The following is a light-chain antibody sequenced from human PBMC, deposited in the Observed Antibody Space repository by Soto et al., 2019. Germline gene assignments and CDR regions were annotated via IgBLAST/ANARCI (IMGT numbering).Light chain of an antibody. J-gene: IGKJ1*01. CDR2: VAS. CDR3: QKYNSAPWT. V-gene: IGKV1-27*01. CDR1: QGISNY. Sequence: DIQMTQSPSSLSASVGDRVTTTCRASQGISNYLAWYQQQPGKVPKLLIYVASTLQSGVPSRFSGSGSGTEFTLTISSLQPEDVATYYCQKYNSAPWTFGQGTKVEIK.